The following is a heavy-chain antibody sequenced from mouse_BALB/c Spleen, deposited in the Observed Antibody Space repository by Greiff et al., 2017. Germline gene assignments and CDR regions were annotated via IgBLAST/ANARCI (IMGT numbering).Heavy chain of an antibody. CDR2: ISYDGSN. Sequence: EVKLVESGPGLVKPSQSLSLTCSVTGYSITSVYYWNWIRQFPGNKLEWMGYISYDGSNNYNPSLKNRISITRDTSKNQFFLKLNSVTTEDTATYYCAREGGDGYAMDYWGQGTSVTVSS. J-gene: IGHJ4*01. CDR1: GYSITSVYY. D-gene: IGHD3-3*01. CDR3: AREGGDGYAMDY. V-gene: IGHV3-6*02.